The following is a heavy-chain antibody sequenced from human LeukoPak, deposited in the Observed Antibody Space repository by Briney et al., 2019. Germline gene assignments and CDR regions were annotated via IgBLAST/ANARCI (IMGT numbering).Heavy chain of an antibody. D-gene: IGHD1-26*01. CDR2: ISGSGGST. CDR1: GFTFSSYA. CDR3: AKGGYSGSYRGYDQGCDY. J-gene: IGHJ4*02. Sequence: GGSLRLSRAASGFTFSSYAMSWARQAPGKGLEWVSAISGSGGSTYYADSVKGRFTISRDNSKNTLYLQMNSLRAEDTAVYYCAKGGYSGSYRGYDQGCDYWGQGTLVTVSS. V-gene: IGHV3-23*01.